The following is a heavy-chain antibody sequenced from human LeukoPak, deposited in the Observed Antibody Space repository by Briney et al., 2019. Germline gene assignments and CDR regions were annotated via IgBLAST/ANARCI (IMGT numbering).Heavy chain of an antibody. D-gene: IGHD1-14*01. CDR1: RGSIINYY. CDR2: ISDSGPT. CDR3: AGRTGHNLLDH. J-gene: IGHJ4*02. Sequence: SETLSLTCAVSRGSIINYYWTWVRQSAGKGLEWIGRISDSGPTDYNPSLRSRVVMSVDTSKNQFSLTLMSVTAADTAVYYCAGRTGHNLLDHWGQGIQVTVSS. V-gene: IGHV4-4*07.